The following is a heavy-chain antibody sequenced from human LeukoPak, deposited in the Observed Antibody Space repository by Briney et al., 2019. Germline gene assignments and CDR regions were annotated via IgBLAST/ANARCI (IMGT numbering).Heavy chain of an antibody. CDR3: ARDGHDYGDSGAFDI. Sequence: PGGSLRLSCAASGFTFSSYAMHWVRQAPGKGLEWVAVISYDRSNKYYADSVKGRFTISRDNSKNTLYLQMNSLRAEDTAVYYCARDGHDYGDSGAFDIWGQGTMVTVSS. D-gene: IGHD4-17*01. CDR2: ISYDRSNK. CDR1: GFTFSSYA. V-gene: IGHV3-30*04. J-gene: IGHJ3*02.